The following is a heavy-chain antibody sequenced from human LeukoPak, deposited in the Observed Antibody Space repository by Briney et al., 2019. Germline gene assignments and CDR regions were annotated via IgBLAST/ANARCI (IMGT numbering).Heavy chain of an antibody. CDR2: IHYGGST. J-gene: IGHJ5*02. V-gene: IGHV4-59*01. CDR1: GGSISSSY. D-gene: IGHD3-22*01. Sequence: SETLSLTCSVSGGSISSSYWSWIRQPPGKRLEWIGCIHYGGSTKYNPSLESRVTISLDASKNQFSLKVSSVTAADTAVYYCASGFYDNSGYSNWFDPWGQGTLVTVSS. CDR3: ASGFYDNSGYSNWFDP.